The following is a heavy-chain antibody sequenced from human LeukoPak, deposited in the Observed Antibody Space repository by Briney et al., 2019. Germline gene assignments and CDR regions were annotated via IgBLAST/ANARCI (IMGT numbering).Heavy chain of an antibody. V-gene: IGHV4-4*09. Sequence: PSETLSLTCAVSGDSISSFFWSWIRQPPGKGLQWIGYISPIGGTNYNPSLKSRVTISIDTSKNQFSLKLSSVTAADTAVYFCARQGHYYASSGFYYFDSWGQGTLVTVSS. D-gene: IGHD3-22*01. CDR1: GDSISSFF. CDR2: ISPIGGT. J-gene: IGHJ4*02. CDR3: ARQGHYYASSGFYYFDS.